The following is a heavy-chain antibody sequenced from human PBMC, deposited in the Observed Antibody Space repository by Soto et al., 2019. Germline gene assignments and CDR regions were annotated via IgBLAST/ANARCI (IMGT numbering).Heavy chain of an antibody. D-gene: IGHD3-3*01. J-gene: IGHJ6*02. CDR2: IYHSGNT. V-gene: IGHV4-4*02. CDR1: GESISSSNW. CDR3: ARENDFWSGPNGLHV. Sequence: SETLSLTCAVSGESISSSNWWSWVRQPPGKGLEWIGKIYHSGNTKYNPSLKSRVTISVDKSKNQFSLKLNSVTAADTAVYYCARENDFWSGPNGLHVWGQGTTVTVSS.